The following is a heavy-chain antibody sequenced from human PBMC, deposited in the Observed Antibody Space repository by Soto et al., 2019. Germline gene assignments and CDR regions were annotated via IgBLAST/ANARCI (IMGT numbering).Heavy chain of an antibody. V-gene: IGHV3-23*01. CDR3: AKDDLVVAIRGPYFDY. J-gene: IGHJ4*02. CDR1: GFTFSSYA. CDR2: ISGSGGST. D-gene: IGHD3-22*01. Sequence: GGSLRLSCAASGFTFSSYAMSWVRQAPGKGLEWVSAISGSGGSTYYADSVKGRFTISRDNSKNTLYLQMNSLRAEDTAVYYCAKDDLVVAIRGPYFDYWGQGTLVTVSS.